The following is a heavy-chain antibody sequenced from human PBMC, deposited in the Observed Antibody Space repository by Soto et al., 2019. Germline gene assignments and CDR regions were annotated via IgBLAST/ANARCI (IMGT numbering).Heavy chain of an antibody. V-gene: IGHV3-21*01. J-gene: IGHJ2*01. CDR1: GFSFRSYR. Sequence: GGSLRLSCAASGFSFRSYRMNWVRQAPGKGLEWVSSISDISSYTYYADSMKGRFTISRDNAENALYLDMNSLRAEGTAVYYCARRGDTAMFPYWYFDLWGRGTLVTVSS. CDR2: ISDISSYT. D-gene: IGHD5-18*01. CDR3: ARRGDTAMFPYWYFDL.